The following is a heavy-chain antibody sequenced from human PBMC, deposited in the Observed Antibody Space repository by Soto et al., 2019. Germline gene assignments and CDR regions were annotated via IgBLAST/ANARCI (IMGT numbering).Heavy chain of an antibody. V-gene: IGHV4-39*01. Sequence: SETLSLTCTVSGGSISSSSYYWGWIRQPPGKGLEWIGSIYYSGSTYYNPSLKSRVTISVDTSKNQFSLKLSSVTAADTAVYYCARNWNYQDYDYYYGMDVWGQGTTVTVSS. CDR2: IYYSGST. CDR1: GGSISSSSYY. J-gene: IGHJ6*02. D-gene: IGHD1-7*01. CDR3: ARNWNYQDYDYYYGMDV.